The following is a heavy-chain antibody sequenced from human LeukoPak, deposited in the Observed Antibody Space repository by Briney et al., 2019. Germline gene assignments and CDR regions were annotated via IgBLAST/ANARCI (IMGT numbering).Heavy chain of an antibody. CDR2: IYTSGST. CDR1: GGSISSGSYY. CDR3: AREANWAPIFDY. Sequence: PSQTLSLTCTVSGGSISSGSYYWSWIRQPAGKGLEWIGRIYTSGSTNYNPSLKSRVTMSVDTSKNQFSLKLSSVTAADTAVYYCAREANWAPIFDYWGQGTLVTVSS. J-gene: IGHJ4*02. V-gene: IGHV4-61*02. D-gene: IGHD7-27*01.